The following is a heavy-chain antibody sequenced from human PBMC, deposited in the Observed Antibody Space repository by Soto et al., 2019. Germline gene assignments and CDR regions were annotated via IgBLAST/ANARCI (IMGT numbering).Heavy chain of an antibody. Sequence: EVQLLQSGGGLVQPGGSLRLSCAASGFTFDNLGMHWVRQVPGRGLGWVSGISGSGVSTYYAESVKGRFTISRDNSKKTIYLQMDSLTAEDTAMFYCVKPGNWWSFDHWGQGTLVTVSS. J-gene: IGHJ4*02. CDR3: VKPGNWWSFDH. D-gene: IGHD2-15*01. CDR2: ISGSGVST. V-gene: IGHV3-23*01. CDR1: GFTFDNLG.